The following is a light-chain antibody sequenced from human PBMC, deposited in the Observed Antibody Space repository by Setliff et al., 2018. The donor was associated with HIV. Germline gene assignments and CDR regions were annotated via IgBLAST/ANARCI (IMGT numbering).Light chain of an antibody. CDR3: AVWDNGLKGYV. Sequence: QSVLSQPPSASGTPGQRVTISCSGSNSNIGVNVVNWYQHLPGTSPKLLIYNNYQRPSGVPDRFSGSKSGSSGSLAISGLQSEDEADYYCAVWDNGLKGYVFGTGTKGTVL. V-gene: IGLV1-44*01. CDR1: NSNIGVNV. J-gene: IGLJ1*01. CDR2: NNY.